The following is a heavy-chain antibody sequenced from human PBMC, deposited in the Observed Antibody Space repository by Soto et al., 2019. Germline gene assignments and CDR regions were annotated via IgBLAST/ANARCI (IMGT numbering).Heavy chain of an antibody. Sequence: LRLSCAASGFIFSNNWMIWVRQAPGKGLESLANIKPDGSEKYYVDSVKGRFSISRDNTKNSLYLQMNSLRAEDTAVYYCVRLAGVPYFDYWGQGTLVTVSS. CDR2: IKPDGSEK. D-gene: IGHD3-10*01. CDR1: GFIFSNNW. J-gene: IGHJ4*02. CDR3: VRLAGVPYFDY. V-gene: IGHV3-7*03.